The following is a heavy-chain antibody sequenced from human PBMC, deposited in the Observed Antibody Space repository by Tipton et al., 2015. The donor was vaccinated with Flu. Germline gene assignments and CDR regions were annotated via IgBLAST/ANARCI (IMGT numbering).Heavy chain of an antibody. V-gene: IGHV3-23*01. D-gene: IGHD5/OR15-5a*01. CDR2: IINSGRST. J-gene: IGHJ4*02. Sequence: GSLRLSCAASGFTFIRYAMSWVRQAPGKGLEWVSTIINSGRSTYYADSVKGRFTISRDYSKVYLQMNSLRAEDTAIYYCAKVIPEIVSGLDSWGQGTLVTVSS. CDR1: GFTFIRYA. CDR3: AKVIPEIVSGLDS.